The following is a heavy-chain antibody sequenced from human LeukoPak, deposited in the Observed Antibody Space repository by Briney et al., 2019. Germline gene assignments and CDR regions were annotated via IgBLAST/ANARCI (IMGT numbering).Heavy chain of an antibody. V-gene: IGHV3-21*01. Sequence: GGSLRLSCAASGFTFSSYWMSWVRQAPGKGLEWVSSISSSSSYIYYADSVKGRFTISRDNAKNSLYLQMNSLKAEDTAVYYCAREDTAMVTRLGYYYYYGMDVWGQGTTVTVSS. J-gene: IGHJ6*02. CDR1: GFTFSSYW. CDR2: ISSSSSYI. CDR3: AREDTAMVTRLGYYYYYGMDV. D-gene: IGHD5-18*01.